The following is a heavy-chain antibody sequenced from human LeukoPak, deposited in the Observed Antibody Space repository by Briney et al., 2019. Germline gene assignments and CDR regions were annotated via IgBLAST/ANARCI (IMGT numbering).Heavy chain of an antibody. J-gene: IGHJ3*02. CDR3: ARLGIWLDNDAFDI. D-gene: IGHD7-27*01. CDR1: GYTFTSYD. CDR2: MNPNSGNT. Sequence: ASVKVSCKASGYTFTSYDINWVRQATGQGLEWMGWMNPNSGNTGYAQKFQGRVTMTRNTSISTAYMELSSLRSEDTAVYYCARLGIWLDNDAFDIWGQGTMATVSS. V-gene: IGHV1-8*01.